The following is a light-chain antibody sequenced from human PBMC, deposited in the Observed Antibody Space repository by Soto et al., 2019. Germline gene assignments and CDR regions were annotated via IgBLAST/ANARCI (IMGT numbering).Light chain of an antibody. Sequence: EIVLTQSPGTLSLSPGERATLSCRASQSVSTRYLAWYQQKPGQAPRLLIYGASSRATGIPDMFSGSGSETDFTLTISRLEPEDFAVYYCQQYGSSLSITFGQGTRLEIK. CDR3: QQYGSSLSIT. J-gene: IGKJ5*01. CDR1: QSVSTRY. CDR2: GAS. V-gene: IGKV3-20*01.